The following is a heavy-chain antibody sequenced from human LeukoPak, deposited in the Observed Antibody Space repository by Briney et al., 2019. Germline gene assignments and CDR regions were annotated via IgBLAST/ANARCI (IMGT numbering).Heavy chain of an antibody. CDR3: ARGENSGSYFSYFDS. Sequence: SETLSLTCAVYGGSFSGHYWTWIRQPPGKGLEWIGEIDHTGRSTYNPSLTSRVTISKDSSKNQFSLSLGSVIAADTGVYFCARGENSGSYFSYFDSWAQGTPVTVSS. D-gene: IGHD3-10*01. CDR2: IDHTGRS. CDR1: GGSFSGHY. J-gene: IGHJ5*01. V-gene: IGHV4-34*01.